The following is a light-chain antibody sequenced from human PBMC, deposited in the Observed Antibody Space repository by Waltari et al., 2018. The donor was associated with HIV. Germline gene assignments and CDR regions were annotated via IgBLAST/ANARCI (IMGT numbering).Light chain of an antibody. CDR3: MQVLQTPIT. V-gene: IGKV2-28*01. J-gene: IGKJ5*01. CDR1: QSRLHSNGYNY. CDR2: LAS. Sequence: DIVMTQSPLSLPVTPGEPASISCRSSQSRLHSNGYNYVAGYLQKPGQSPKLLIYLASNRASGVPDRFSGSASGTDFTLRISRVEAEDVGVYYCMQVLQTPITFGQGTRLEIK.